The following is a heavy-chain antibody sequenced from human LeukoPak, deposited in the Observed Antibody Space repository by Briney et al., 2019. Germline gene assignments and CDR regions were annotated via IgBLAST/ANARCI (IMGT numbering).Heavy chain of an antibody. CDR3: ARGKHSGSYTTIDC. D-gene: IGHD1-26*01. CDR1: GYTFTGYY. J-gene: IGHJ4*02. V-gene: IGHV1-2*06. CDR2: INPNSGGT. Sequence: GTSVKVSCKASGYTFTGYYMHWVRQAPGQGLEWMGRINPNSGGTNYAQKFQGRVTMTRDTSISTAYMELSRLRSDDTAVYYCARGKHSGSYTTIDCWGQGTLVTVSS.